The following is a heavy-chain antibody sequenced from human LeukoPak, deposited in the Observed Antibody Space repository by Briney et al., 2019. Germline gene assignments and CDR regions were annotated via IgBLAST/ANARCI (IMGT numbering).Heavy chain of an antibody. CDR3: ARARIAVGDTSAQSSFNYMDV. CDR2: IYYSGST. D-gene: IGHD6-19*01. Sequence: PSETLSLTCTVSGGSIHNYYCFWIRQPPGKGLEWIGYIYYSGSTNSNPSLKSRLTMSVDTSKNQFSLKLDSVTAADTAVYYCARARIAVGDTSAQSSFNYMDVWGKGTTVTVSS. J-gene: IGHJ6*03. CDR1: GGSIHNYY. V-gene: IGHV4-59*01.